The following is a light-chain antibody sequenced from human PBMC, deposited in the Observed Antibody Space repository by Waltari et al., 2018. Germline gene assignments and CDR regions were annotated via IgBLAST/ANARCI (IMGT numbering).Light chain of an antibody. CDR2: KAS. J-gene: IGKJ4*01. CDR1: QIISHW. Sequence: DIQMTQSPSTLSAYVGDRVTITCRASQIISHWLAWYQQKPGKAPTLLISKASSLEKEVPSRFSGSGSGTEFTLTITNLQPDDFATFYCQRYDDYPPTFGGGTKVEIK. CDR3: QRYDDYPPT. V-gene: IGKV1-5*03.